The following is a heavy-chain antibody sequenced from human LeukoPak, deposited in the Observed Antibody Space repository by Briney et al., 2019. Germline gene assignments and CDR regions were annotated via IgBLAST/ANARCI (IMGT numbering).Heavy chain of an antibody. CDR3: ARGPYSSNWYVDY. CDR2: ISRTGNSI. CDR1: GFTLSSYE. J-gene: IGHJ4*02. D-gene: IGHD6-13*01. Sequence: GGSLRLSCAASGFTLSSYEMNWVRLAPGKGLEWISYISRTGNSIYYADSVKGRFTISRDSAKNSLYLQMNSLRAEDTAVYYCARGPYSSNWYVDYWGQGTLVTVAP. V-gene: IGHV3-48*03.